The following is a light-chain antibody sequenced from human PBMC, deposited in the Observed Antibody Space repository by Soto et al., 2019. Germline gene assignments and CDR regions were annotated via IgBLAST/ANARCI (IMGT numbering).Light chain of an antibody. J-gene: IGLJ2*01. CDR2: GNS. CDR3: QSYDSSLSVV. CDR1: SSNIGAGYD. Sequence: QPVLTQPPSVSGAPGQRVTISCTGSSSNIGAGYDVHWYQQLPGTVPKILIYGNSNRPSGVPDRFSGSKSGTSASLAITGLQAEDEADYYCQSYDSSLSVVFGGGTKLTVL. V-gene: IGLV1-40*01.